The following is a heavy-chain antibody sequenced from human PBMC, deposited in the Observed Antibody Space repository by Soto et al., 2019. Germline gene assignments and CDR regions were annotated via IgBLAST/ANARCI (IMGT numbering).Heavy chain of an antibody. V-gene: IGHV4-4*02. Sequence: QVQLQESGPGLVEPSGTLSLTCAVSGASIGTNNWWSWVRQPPGKGLEWIGEVYHSGTTNCNPYLKSRVTISIDNSKNQFSLRLTSMTAADTAVYYCALPGDGEFDYWSQGTLVTVSS. CDR1: GASIGTNNW. CDR2: VYHSGTT. J-gene: IGHJ4*02. CDR3: ALPGDGEFDY.